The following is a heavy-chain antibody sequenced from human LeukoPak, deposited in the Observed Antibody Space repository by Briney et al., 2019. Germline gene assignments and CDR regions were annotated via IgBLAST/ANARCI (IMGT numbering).Heavy chain of an antibody. V-gene: IGHV3-23*01. CDR2: ISGSGGST. J-gene: IGHJ6*03. CDR3: ASGSYWYYYYYMDV. D-gene: IGHD1-26*01. Sequence: GGSLRLSCAASGFTFSSYAMSWVRQAPGKGLEWVSAISGSGGSTYYADSVKGRFTISRDNSKNTLYLQMNSLRAEDTAVYYCASGSYWYYYYYMDVWGKGTTVTVSS. CDR1: GFTFSSYA.